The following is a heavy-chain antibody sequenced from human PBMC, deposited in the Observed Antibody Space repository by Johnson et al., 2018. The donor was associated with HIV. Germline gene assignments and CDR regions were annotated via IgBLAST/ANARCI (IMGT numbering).Heavy chain of an antibody. V-gene: IGHV3-11*04. J-gene: IGHJ3*01. D-gene: IGHD2-15*01. CDR3: ARVGVVGVPNAFDV. CDR2: ISTITNTV. Sequence: QVQLVESGGGLVKPGGSLRLSCAASGFIFSDYYMTWFRQAPGKGLEWVSYISTITNTVFYAGSVKGRFTISRDNAKNSLSLQRNSLRAEDTAVYYCARVGVVGVPNAFDVSGQGTLVTVSS. CDR1: GFIFSDYY.